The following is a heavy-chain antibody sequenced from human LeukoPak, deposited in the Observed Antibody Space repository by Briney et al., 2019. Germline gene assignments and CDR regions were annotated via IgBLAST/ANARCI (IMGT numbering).Heavy chain of an antibody. D-gene: IGHD1-20*01. Sequence: SETLSLTCTVSGGSISSSSYYWGWIRQPPGKGLEWIGSIYYSGSTYYNPSLKSRVTISVDTSKNQFSLKLSSVTAADAAVYYCAGRDNWNEFDYWGQGTLVTVSS. CDR3: AGRDNWNEFDY. V-gene: IGHV4-39*01. J-gene: IGHJ4*02. CDR1: GGSISSSSYY. CDR2: IYYSGST.